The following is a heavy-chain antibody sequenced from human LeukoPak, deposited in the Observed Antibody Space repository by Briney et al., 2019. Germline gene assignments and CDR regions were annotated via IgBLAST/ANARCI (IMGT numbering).Heavy chain of an antibody. Sequence: GGSLRLSCAASGFTFSNAWMSWVRQAPGRGLEWVGRIKSKTDGGTTDYAAPVKGRFTISRDDSKNTLYLQMNSLKTEDTAVYYCTTTGYSSGWYRYYFDYWGQGTLVTVSS. D-gene: IGHD6-19*01. V-gene: IGHV3-15*01. CDR2: IKSKTDGGTT. CDR1: GFTFSNAW. CDR3: TTTGYSSGWYRYYFDY. J-gene: IGHJ4*02.